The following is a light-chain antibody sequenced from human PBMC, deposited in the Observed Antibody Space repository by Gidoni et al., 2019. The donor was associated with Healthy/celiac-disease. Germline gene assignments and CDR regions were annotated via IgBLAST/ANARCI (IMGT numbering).Light chain of an antibody. Sequence: EIVFTQSTATLSLSPGERATLSCRASQSVSSYLAWYQQKPGQAPRLLIYDASNRATGIPARFSGSGSGTDFTLTISSLEPEDFAVYYCQQRSNWPHSAFGPGTKVDIK. CDR2: DAS. CDR3: QQRSNWPHSA. V-gene: IGKV3-11*01. CDR1: QSVSSY. J-gene: IGKJ3*01.